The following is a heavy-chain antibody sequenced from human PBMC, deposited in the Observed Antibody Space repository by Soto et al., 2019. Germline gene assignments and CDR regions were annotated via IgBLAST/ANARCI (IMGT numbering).Heavy chain of an antibody. D-gene: IGHD2-8*01. J-gene: IGHJ4*02. CDR1: GFTFSNYA. CDR3: AKGDQERQWVFLHN. V-gene: IGHV3-23*01. Sequence: EVQLLESGGGLVQPGGSLRLSCVASGFTFSNYAMTWVRQAPGKGMEWVSAIRGSGAETFYGGSVRGRFTISRDNSKRTLYLQMNSLRAEDTAVYYCAKGDQERQWVFLHNWGQGTLVTVSS. CDR2: IRGSGAET.